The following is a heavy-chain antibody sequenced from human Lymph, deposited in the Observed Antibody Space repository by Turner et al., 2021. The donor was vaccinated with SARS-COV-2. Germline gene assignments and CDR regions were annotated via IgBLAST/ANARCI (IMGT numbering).Heavy chain of an antibody. CDR2: ISYDGRNK. Sequence: QVQLVESGGGVVQPGRSLRLSCAASGFTFSSYGMHWVRQAPGKGLEWVAVISYDGRNKYYAESVKGRFTISRDNSKNTLYLQMNSLRDEDTAVYYCAKDNSGSYDTSWFDPWGQGTLVTVSS. J-gene: IGHJ5*02. CDR1: GFTFSSYG. D-gene: IGHD1-26*01. V-gene: IGHV3-30*18. CDR3: AKDNSGSYDTSWFDP.